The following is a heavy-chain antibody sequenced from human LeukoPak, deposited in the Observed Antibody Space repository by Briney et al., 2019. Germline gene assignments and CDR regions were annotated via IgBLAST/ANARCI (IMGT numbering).Heavy chain of an antibody. J-gene: IGHJ6*02. V-gene: IGHV1-2*06. D-gene: IGHD1-26*01. CDR3: ARDPLYSGSTYYYYYGMDV. Sequence: ASVKVSCKASGYTFTGYYMHWVRQAPGQGLEWMGRINPNSGGTNYAQKFQGRATMTRDTSISTAYMELSRLRSDDTAVYYCARDPLYSGSTYYYYYGMDVWGQGTTVTVSS. CDR1: GYTFTGYY. CDR2: INPNSGGT.